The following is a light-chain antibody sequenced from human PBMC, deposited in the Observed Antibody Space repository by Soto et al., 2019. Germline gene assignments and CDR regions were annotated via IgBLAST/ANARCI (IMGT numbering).Light chain of an antibody. V-gene: IGLV2-23*03. Sequence: QSALTQPASVSGSPGQSITISCTGTSSDVGSYNLVSWYQQHPGKAPKLMIYEGSKRPSGVSNRFSGSKSGNTASLTISGLQAEDEADYYCCSYAGSSTVSFGTGT. CDR3: CSYAGSSTVS. J-gene: IGLJ1*01. CDR1: SSDVGSYNL. CDR2: EGS.